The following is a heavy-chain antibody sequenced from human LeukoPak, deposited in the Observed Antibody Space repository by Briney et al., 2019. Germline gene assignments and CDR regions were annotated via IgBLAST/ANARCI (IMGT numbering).Heavy chain of an antibody. J-gene: IGHJ4*02. D-gene: IGHD5-18*01. V-gene: IGHV5-51*01. CDR1: GYRFTVYW. Sequence: GGSLKISCKASGYRFTVYWIAWVRQMPGKGLEWMGSIYSGDSEARYSPSSQGQVTMSVDKSISTAYLQWGSLKASDTATYYCARHYTAMTQFDYWGQGTLVTVSS. CDR2: IYSGDSEA. CDR3: ARHYTAMTQFDY.